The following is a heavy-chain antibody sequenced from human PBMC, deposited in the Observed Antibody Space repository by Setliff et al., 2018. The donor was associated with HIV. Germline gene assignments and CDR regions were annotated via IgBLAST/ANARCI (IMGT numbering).Heavy chain of an antibody. Sequence: SVKVSCKASGGTFKNLAISWVRQAPGQGLEWMGGVIPSFATANYAQKFQGRITITADELTSTVYMDLNSLKSENSAVYYCANPHDGGAFDVWGQGTAVTVSS. V-gene: IGHV1-69*13. J-gene: IGHJ3*01. CDR1: GGTFKNLA. D-gene: IGHD1-1*01. CDR2: VIPSFATA. CDR3: ANPHDGGAFDV.